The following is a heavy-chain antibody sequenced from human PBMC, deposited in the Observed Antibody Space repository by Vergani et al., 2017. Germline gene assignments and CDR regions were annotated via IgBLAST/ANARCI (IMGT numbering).Heavy chain of an antibody. Sequence: QLHLQESGPGLVKPSETLSLTCTVSGGSITSSSYYWGWIRQPPGKGLEWIGSLSTTGGATHASHNPSLKSRVSISVDTSKNQFSLRLTSVTAADSAIYYXAGDTHSWQRADRWGQGLLVSVSS. CDR3: AGDTHSWQRADR. J-gene: IGHJ5*02. CDR2: LSTTGGA. CDR1: GGSITSSSYY. D-gene: IGHD6-13*01. V-gene: IGHV4-61*05.